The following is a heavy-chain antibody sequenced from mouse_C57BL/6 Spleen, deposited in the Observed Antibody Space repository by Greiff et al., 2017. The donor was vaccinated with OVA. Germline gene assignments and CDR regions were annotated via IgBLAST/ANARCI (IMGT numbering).Heavy chain of an antibody. Sequence: QVQLQQPGAELVRPGTSVKLSCKASGYTFTSYWMHWVKQRPGQGLEWIGVIDPSDSYTTYNQKFKGTATLTVDTSSSTAYMQLSSLTSEDSAVYYCARKGGNYVAYYAMDYWGQGTSVTVSS. D-gene: IGHD2-1*01. V-gene: IGHV1-59*01. CDR1: GYTFTSYW. CDR3: ARKGGNYVAYYAMDY. J-gene: IGHJ4*01. CDR2: IDPSDSYT.